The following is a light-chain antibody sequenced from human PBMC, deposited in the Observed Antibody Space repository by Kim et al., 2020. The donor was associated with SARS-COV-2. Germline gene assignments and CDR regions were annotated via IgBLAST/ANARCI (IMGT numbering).Light chain of an antibody. CDR2: DAS. V-gene: IGKV3-11*01. J-gene: IGKJ4*01. Sequence: EIVLTQSPATLSLSPGERATLSCRASQSVTKSLAWYQQKPGQAPRLLISDASNRASGIPARFSGSGSGTDFTLTISSLEPEDFAIYYCQQSSNWPLTFGGGTKVEI. CDR3: QQSSNWPLT. CDR1: QSVTKS.